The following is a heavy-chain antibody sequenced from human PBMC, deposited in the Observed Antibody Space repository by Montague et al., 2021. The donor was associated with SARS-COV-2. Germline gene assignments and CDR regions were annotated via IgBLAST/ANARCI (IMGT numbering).Heavy chain of an antibody. D-gene: IGHD3-22*01. Sequence: SETLSLTCTVSGGSISSSSYYWGWIRQPPGKGLEWIGSIYYSGSTYYNPSLKSRVTISVDTSKNQFSLKLSSVTAADTAVYYCARDLHDTSGSTYLTPFRFEPWGQGTLVTVSS. CDR1: GGSISSSSYY. CDR2: IYYSGST. V-gene: IGHV4-39*07. CDR3: ARDLHDTSGSTYLTPFRFEP. J-gene: IGHJ5*02.